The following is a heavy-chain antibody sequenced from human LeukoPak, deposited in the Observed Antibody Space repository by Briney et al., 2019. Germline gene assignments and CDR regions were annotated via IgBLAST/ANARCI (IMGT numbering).Heavy chain of an antibody. CDR1: GGSISSGSYY. CDR2: IYTSGST. J-gene: IGHJ3*02. Sequence: SETLSLTCTVSGGSISSGSYYWSWIRQPAGKGLEWIGRIYTSGSTNYNPSLKSRVTISVDTSKNQFSLKLSSVTAADTAVYYCARWDSSGYSTSDAFDIWGQGTMVTVSS. D-gene: IGHD3-22*01. V-gene: IGHV4-61*02. CDR3: ARWDSSGYSTSDAFDI.